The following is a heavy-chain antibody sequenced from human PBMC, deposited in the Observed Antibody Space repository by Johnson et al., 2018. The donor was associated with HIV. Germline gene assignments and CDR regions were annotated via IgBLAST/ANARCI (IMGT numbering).Heavy chain of an antibody. V-gene: IGHV3-11*04. CDR1: GFSFSDYY. CDR2: ISSSGSTI. J-gene: IGHJ3*02. D-gene: IGHD4-17*01. CDR3: ARDSTAWGGDSVAYSFDI. Sequence: QVHLVESGGGLVQPGGSLRLSCAASGFSFSDYYMNWIRQAPGKGLEWVSYISSSGSTIYYADSVKGRFTISRDNAKNSLHLQMNSLRADDTAVYYCARDSTAWGGDSVAYSFDIWGQGRMVTVSS.